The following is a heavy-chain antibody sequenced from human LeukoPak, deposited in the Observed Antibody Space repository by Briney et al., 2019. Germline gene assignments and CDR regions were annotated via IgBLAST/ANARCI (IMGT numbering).Heavy chain of an antibody. V-gene: IGHV3-30*02. CDR2: IRYDASNK. CDR3: AKGTGTLLGGYYYYYMDV. D-gene: IGHD1-1*01. CDR1: GFTFSSYG. Sequence: GGSLRLSCAASGFTFSSYGMHWVRQAPGKGLEWVAFIRYDASNKYYADSVKGRFTISRDNSKNTLYLQMNSLRAEDTAVYYCAKGTGTLLGGYYYYYMDVWGKGTTVTVSS. J-gene: IGHJ6*03.